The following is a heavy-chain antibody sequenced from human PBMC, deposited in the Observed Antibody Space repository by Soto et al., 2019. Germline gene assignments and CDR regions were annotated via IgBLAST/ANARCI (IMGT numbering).Heavy chain of an antibody. CDR3: ARGGGVGVAGSAAFDM. Sequence: QLHLVQSGAVVKKPGASVTVSCSASGYPVTAYYMHWVRQAPGRGLEWMGGINPATGAAKYTQTCQGRVTMNRDTSTSTVFRELSDLTSEDTAVFYWARGGGVGVAGSAAFDMWGQGTLVTVSS. J-gene: IGHJ3*02. D-gene: IGHD3-3*01. V-gene: IGHV1-2*02. CDR1: GYPVTAYY. CDR2: INPATGAA.